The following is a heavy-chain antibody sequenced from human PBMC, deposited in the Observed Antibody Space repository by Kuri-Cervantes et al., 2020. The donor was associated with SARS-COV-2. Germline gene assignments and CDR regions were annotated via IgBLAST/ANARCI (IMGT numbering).Heavy chain of an antibody. V-gene: IGHV1-18*01. J-gene: IGHJ4*02. CDR3: ARGHTLYGGNSSPWDY. Sequence: ASVKVSCKASGGTFSSYAISWVRQAPGRGLQWVGSINTYNGNTNYAQILQGRVTMTTDTSTNTAFMELRGLRSFDTAVYYCARGHTLYGGNSSPWDYWGQGTLVTVSS. D-gene: IGHD4-23*01. CDR2: INTYNGNT. CDR1: GGTFSSYA.